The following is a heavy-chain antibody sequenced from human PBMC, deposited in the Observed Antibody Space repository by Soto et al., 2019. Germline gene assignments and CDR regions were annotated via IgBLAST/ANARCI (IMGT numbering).Heavy chain of an antibody. CDR3: ARSPLCGGSCYHYYYGMDV. CDR2: IIPIFGTA. CDR1: GGTFSSYA. J-gene: IGHJ6*02. Sequence: SVKVSCKASGGTFSSYAISWVRQAPGQGLEWMGGIIPIFGTANYAQKFQGRVTITADESTSTAYMELSSLRSEDTAVYYCARSPLCGGSCYHYYYGMDVWGQGTTVTVSS. V-gene: IGHV1-69*13. D-gene: IGHD2-15*01.